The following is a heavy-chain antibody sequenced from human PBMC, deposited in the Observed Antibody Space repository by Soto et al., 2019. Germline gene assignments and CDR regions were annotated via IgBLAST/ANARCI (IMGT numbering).Heavy chain of an antibody. CDR3: TRGPRPISTGTGAY. J-gene: IGHJ4*02. CDR2: IYNDGTYS. V-gene: IGHV3-74*01. D-gene: IGHD3-10*01. Sequence: GALRLSCAASGFIFKMYWMHWVRQSPGKGLVWISRIYNDGTYSDYADSVRGRFTISRDNVNDTLYLQMNNLRAEDSGLYYCTRGPRPISTGTGAYWGQGTQVTVSS. CDR1: GFIFKMYW.